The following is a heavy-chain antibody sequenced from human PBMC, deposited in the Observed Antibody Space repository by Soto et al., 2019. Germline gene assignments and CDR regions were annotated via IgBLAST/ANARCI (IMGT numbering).Heavy chain of an antibody. Sequence: LQLQESGPGLVKPSDTLSLTCTVSGDPITKSVYYWAWVRQTPGKGLEWIASIYYAGNAYYNPSLHSRVTISVDASKNQFSLEQQSVTAADSAVYYCARVPYYGSGGDGPYYFDYWGQGTLVTVSS. CDR2: IYYAGNA. J-gene: IGHJ4*02. V-gene: IGHV4-39*01. CDR1: GDPITKSVYY. CDR3: ARVPYYGSGGDGPYYFDY. D-gene: IGHD2-15*01.